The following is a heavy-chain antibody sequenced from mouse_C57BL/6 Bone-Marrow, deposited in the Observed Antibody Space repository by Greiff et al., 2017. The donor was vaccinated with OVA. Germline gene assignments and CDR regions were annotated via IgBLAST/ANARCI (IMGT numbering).Heavy chain of an antibody. CDR3: ARRFLDY. CDR2: IYPGSGST. CDR1: GYTFTSYW. J-gene: IGHJ2*01. Sequence: QVHVKQPGAELVKPGASVKMSCKASGYTFTSYWITWVKQRPGQGLEWIGDIYPGSGSTNYNEKFKSKATLTVDTSSSTAYMQLSSLTSEDSAVYYCARRFLDYWGQGTTLTVSS. V-gene: IGHV1-55*01.